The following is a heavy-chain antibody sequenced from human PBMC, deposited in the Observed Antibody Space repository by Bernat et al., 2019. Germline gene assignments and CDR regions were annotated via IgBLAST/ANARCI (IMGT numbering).Heavy chain of an antibody. J-gene: IGHJ6*02. Sequence: EVQLVESGGNVVQPGGSLRLSCEASGFTFGDYFMSWVRQAPGKGLEWVANIKQDATEIYYVDSVKGRFTISRDNAKNSLSLQMNTLRPEDTAVYYCARYFRNPQLGHYHMDVWGQGTTVTVSS. D-gene: IGHD1-14*01. CDR1: GFTFGDYF. V-gene: IGHV3-7*03. CDR3: ARYFRNPQLGHYHMDV. CDR2: IKQDATEI.